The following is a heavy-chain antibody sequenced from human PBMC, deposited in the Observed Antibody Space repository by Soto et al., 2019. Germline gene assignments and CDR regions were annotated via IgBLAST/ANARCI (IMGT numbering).Heavy chain of an antibody. D-gene: IGHD4-4*01. J-gene: IGHJ5*02. CDR3: ARADDYKSSWFDP. V-gene: IGHV4-61*01. CDR2: IYYSGST. CDR1: GGSVSSVTYY. Sequence: PSETLSLTCIVSGGSVSSVTYYWSWIRQPPGKGLEWIGYIYYSGSTNYNPSLKSRVSMSLDTSKNQFSLKLISVTAADTAVYYCARADDYKSSWFDPWGQGTPVTAPQ.